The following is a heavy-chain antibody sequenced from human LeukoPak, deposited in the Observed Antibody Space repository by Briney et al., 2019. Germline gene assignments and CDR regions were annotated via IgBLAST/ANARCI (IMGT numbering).Heavy chain of an antibody. J-gene: IGHJ5*02. V-gene: IGHV4-59*08. Sequence: SETLSLACTVSGASISSYYWSWIRQPPGKGLEWIGYIYYSGSTNYNPSLKSRVTISLDTSKNQFSLKLRSVTAADKAVYYCARHDAHITMVPLFDPWGQGTLVTVSS. CDR1: GASISSYY. D-gene: IGHD3-10*01. CDR3: ARHDAHITMVPLFDP. CDR2: IYYSGST.